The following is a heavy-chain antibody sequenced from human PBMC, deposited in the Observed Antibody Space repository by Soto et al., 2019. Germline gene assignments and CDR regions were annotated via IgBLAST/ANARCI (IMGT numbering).Heavy chain of an antibody. V-gene: IGHV4-59*01. CDR2: IYQGGAS. CDR1: GGPISDFY. CDR3: AGVKRDLLDC. D-gene: IGHD3-16*01. J-gene: IGHJ4*02. Sequence: HVQLQESGPGLVKPSETLSLTCSVSGGPISDFYWSWIRQPPGKGLEWIGYIYQGGASDYNPSLKSRATIFVDPSKNQFSLKLTSVTAADTAVYYCAGVKRDLLDCWRQGTLVTVSS.